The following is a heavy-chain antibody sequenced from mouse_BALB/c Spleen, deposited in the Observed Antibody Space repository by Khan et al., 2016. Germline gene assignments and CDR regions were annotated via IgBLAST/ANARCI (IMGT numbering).Heavy chain of an antibody. Sequence: QVQLKQSGAELVRPGTSVKVSCKASGYAFTNYLIEWVKQRPGQGLEGFGVINHGSGGTNYNEMFKGKATLTADKSNSTAYMQFSSLTSDDTADYFCAGDGYSCYAMDYYGHVTTLSISS. J-gene: IGHJ4*01. CDR1: GYAFTNYL. CDR3: AGDGYSCYAMDY. V-gene: IGHV1-54*01. D-gene: IGHD2-3*01. CDR2: INHGSGGT.